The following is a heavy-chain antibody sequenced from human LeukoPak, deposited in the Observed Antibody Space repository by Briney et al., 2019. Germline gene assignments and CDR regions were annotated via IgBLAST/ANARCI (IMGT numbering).Heavy chain of an antibody. CDR2: IYNNEST. CDR1: GGSISSSSYY. Sequence: PSETLSLTCTVSGGSISSSSYYWGWIRQPPGKGLEWIGRIYNNESTWSNPSLKSRVSMSIDTSKNQFSLKLSSVTAADAAVYYCARDIGNHFGGLDHYYYDYWGPGTLVTVSS. D-gene: IGHD2-15*01. V-gene: IGHV4-39*07. CDR3: ARDIGNHFGGLDHYYYDY. J-gene: IGHJ4*02.